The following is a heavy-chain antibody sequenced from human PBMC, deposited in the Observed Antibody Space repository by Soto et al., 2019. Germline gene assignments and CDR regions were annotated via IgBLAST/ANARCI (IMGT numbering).Heavy chain of an antibody. J-gene: IGHJ5*02. CDR2: INHSGST. Sequence: NPSETLSLTCAVYGGSFSGYYWSWIRQPPGKGLEWIGEINHSGSTNYNPSLKSRVTISVDTSKNQFSLKLSSVTAADTAVYYCARGAAAAGTGYNWFDPWGQGTLVTVSS. D-gene: IGHD6-13*01. V-gene: IGHV4-34*01. CDR1: GGSFSGYY. CDR3: ARGAAAAGTGYNWFDP.